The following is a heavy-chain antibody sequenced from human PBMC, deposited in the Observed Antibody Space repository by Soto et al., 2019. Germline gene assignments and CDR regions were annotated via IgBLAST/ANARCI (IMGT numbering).Heavy chain of an antibody. Sequence: PSETLSLTCAVYGGSFSGYYWSWIRQPPGKGLEWIGEINHSGSTNYNPSLKSRVTISVDTSKNQFSLKLSSVTAADTAVYYCARGPGYYYYYTMDVWGKGTTVTV. J-gene: IGHJ6*03. CDR2: INHSGST. V-gene: IGHV4-34*01. CDR1: GGSFSGYY. CDR3: ARGPGYYYYYTMDV.